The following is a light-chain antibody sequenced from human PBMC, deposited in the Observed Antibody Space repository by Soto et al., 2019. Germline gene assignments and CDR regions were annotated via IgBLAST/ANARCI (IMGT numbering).Light chain of an antibody. Sequence: QSLLTQPASVSGSPGQSITISGPGTSIDVGSYNLVSWYQQHPGKAPKLMIYEVSKRPSGVSNRFSGSKSGNTASLTISGLQAEDEADYYCCSYASSTSYVFGTGTKVTVL. CDR1: SIDVGSYNL. CDR2: EVS. CDR3: CSYASSTSYV. J-gene: IGLJ1*01. V-gene: IGLV2-23*02.